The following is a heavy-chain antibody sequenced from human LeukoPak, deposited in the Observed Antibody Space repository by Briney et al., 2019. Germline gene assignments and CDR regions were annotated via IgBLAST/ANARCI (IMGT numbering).Heavy chain of an antibody. CDR1: GGTFSSYA. V-gene: IGHV1-69*13. D-gene: IGHD2-2*01. CDR2: IIPIFGTA. Sequence: SVKVSCKASGGTFSSYAISWVRQAPGQGLEWMGGIIPIFGTANYAQKFQGRVTITADESTSTAYMELSSLRSEDTAVYYCARDGPYQLLLNRNWFDPWGQGTLVTVSS. CDR3: ARDGPYQLLLNRNWFDP. J-gene: IGHJ5*02.